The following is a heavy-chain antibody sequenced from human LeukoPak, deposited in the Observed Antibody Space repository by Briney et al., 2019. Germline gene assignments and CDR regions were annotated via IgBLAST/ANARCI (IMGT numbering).Heavy chain of an antibody. CDR2: IQYDGSNK. V-gene: IGHV3-30*02. CDR3: AKVAGGAADY. Sequence: GGSLRLSCAASGFTFSSYGMHWVRQAPGKGLEWVAFIQYDGSNKYYADSVKGRFTISRDNSKNTLYQQMNSLRAEDTAVYYCAKVAGGAADYWGQGTLVTVSS. J-gene: IGHJ4*02. CDR1: GFTFSSYG. D-gene: IGHD3-16*01.